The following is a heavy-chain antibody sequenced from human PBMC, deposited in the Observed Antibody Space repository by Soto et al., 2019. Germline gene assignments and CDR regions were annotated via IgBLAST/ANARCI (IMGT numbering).Heavy chain of an antibody. J-gene: IGHJ4*02. CDR2: INPNSGGT. CDR3: ARAPSYDILTGYHPSAY. V-gene: IGHV1-2*04. D-gene: IGHD3-9*01. CDR1: GYTFTGYY. Sequence: ASVKVSCKASGYTFTGYYMHWVRQAPGQGLEWMGWINPNSGGTNYAQKFQGWVTMTRDTSISTAYMELSRLRSGDTAVYYCARAPSYDILTGYHPSAYWGQGTLVTVSS.